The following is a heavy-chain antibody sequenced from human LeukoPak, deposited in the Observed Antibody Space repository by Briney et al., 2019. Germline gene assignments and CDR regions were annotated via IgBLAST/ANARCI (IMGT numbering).Heavy chain of an antibody. D-gene: IGHD3-10*01. CDR3: ARDPLKHRFGELLYHDY. J-gene: IGHJ4*02. Sequence: PSETLSLTCTVSGYSISSGYYWGWIRQPPGKGLEWIGSIYHSGSTYYNPSLKSRVTISVDTSKNQFSLKLSSVTAADTAVYYCARDPLKHRFGELLYHDYWGQGTLVTVSS. CDR1: GYSISSGYY. CDR2: IYHSGST. V-gene: IGHV4-38-2*02.